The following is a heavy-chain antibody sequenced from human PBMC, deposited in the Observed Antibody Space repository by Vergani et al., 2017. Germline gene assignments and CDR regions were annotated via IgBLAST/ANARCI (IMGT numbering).Heavy chain of an antibody. D-gene: IGHD2-15*01. V-gene: IGHV4-61*02. CDR3: ARRSGGYYSGGKVHPLRTAFDV. CDR1: GGSISTGYYF. Sequence: QVQLQASGPGRVKPSQTLSLTCTMSGGSISTGYYFWSWIRQPAGKGLEWIGDISSSGNASHNPSLKTRVSMSVDTSKNQFSLPVTSVTAADTAIYFCARRSGGYYSGGKVHPLRTAFDVWGHGTVVTVSS. J-gene: IGHJ3*01. CDR2: ISSSGNA.